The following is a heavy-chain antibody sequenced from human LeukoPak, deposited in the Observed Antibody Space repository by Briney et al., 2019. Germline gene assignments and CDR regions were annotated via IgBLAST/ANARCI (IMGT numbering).Heavy chain of an antibody. D-gene: IGHD3-9*01. CDR3: AREGLRYFD. CDR2: IIPIFGTA. J-gene: IGHJ4*02. V-gene: IGHV1-69*13. CDR1: GGTFSSYA. Sequence: PWASVNLSCKASGGTFSSYAISWVRQAPGQGLEWMGGIIPIFGTANYAQKFQGRVTITADESTSTAYMELSSLRSEDTAVYYCAREGLRYFDWGQGTLVTVSS.